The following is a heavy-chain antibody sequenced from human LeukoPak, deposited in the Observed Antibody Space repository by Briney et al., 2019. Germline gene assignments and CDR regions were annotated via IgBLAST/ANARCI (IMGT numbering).Heavy chain of an antibody. CDR3: AASSGVTLGRF. Sequence: PSETLSLTCTVSGDSIGSGAHYCNWIRQHPGKGLEWIGYIYHTGTTSYNPSLKSRVTMSVDTSMNQVSLKLTSLTAADTAVYYYAASSGVTLGRFWGQGTLVTVSS. CDR2: IYHTGTT. D-gene: IGHD3-16*01. CDR1: GDSIGSGAHY. V-gene: IGHV4-31*03. J-gene: IGHJ4*02.